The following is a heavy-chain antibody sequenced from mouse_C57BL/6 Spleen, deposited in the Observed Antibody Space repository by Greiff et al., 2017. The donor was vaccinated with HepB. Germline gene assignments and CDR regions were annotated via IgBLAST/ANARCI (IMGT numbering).Heavy chain of an antibody. V-gene: IGHV1-18*01. CDR3: ARFTTVVATDPYFDY. J-gene: IGHJ2*01. CDR1: GYTFTDYN. D-gene: IGHD1-1*01. CDR2: ISPNNGGT. Sequence: EVQLVESGPELVKPGASVKIPCKASGYTFTDYNMDWVKQSHGKSLEWIGDISPNNGGTIYNQKFKGKATLTVDKSSSTAYMELRSLTSEDTAVYYCARFTTVVATDPYFDYWGQGTTLTVSS.